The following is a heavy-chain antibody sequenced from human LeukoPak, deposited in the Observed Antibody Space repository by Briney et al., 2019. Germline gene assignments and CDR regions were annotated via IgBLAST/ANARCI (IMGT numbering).Heavy chain of an antibody. V-gene: IGHV3-23*01. J-gene: IGHJ4*02. CDR3: AKHTVVITYFDY. CDR2: ISGSGGST. CDR1: GGSFSGYY. D-gene: IGHD3-22*01. Sequence: LPSETLSLTCAVYGGSFSGYYWSWIRQPPGKGLEWVSAISGSGGSTYYADSVKGRFTISRDNSKNTLYLQMNSLRAEDTAVYYCAKHTVVITYFDYWGQGTLVTVSS.